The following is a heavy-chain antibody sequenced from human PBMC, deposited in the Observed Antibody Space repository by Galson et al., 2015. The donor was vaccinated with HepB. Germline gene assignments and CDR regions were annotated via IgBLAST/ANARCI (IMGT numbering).Heavy chain of an antibody. CDR2: FDPEDGET. CDR1: GYTLTDLS. CDR3: ATARGIFGVVRENWFDP. J-gene: IGHJ5*02. D-gene: IGHD3-3*01. Sequence: SVKVSCKVSGYTLTDLSMHWVRQAPGKGLEWMGGFDPEDGETIYTQKFQGRVTMTEDTSTDTAYMELSSLGSEDTAVYYCATARGIFGVVRENWFDPWGQGTLVTVSS. V-gene: IGHV1-24*01.